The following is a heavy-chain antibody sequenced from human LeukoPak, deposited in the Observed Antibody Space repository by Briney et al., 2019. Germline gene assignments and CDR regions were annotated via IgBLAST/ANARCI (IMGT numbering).Heavy chain of an antibody. V-gene: IGHV1-69*05. J-gene: IGHJ3*02. CDR1: GGTFSSYA. Sequence: SVKASCKASGGTFSSYAISWVRQAPGQGLEWMGRIIRIFGTANYAQKFQGRVTITTDESTSTAYMELSSLRSEDTAVYYCARGFNYDSRDAFDIWGQGTMVTVSS. D-gene: IGHD3-22*01. CDR3: ARGFNYDSRDAFDI. CDR2: IIRIFGTA.